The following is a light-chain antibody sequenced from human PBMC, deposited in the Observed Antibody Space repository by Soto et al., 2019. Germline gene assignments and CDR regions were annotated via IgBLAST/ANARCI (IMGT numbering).Light chain of an antibody. Sequence: DIEMTQYPSSLSSSVGGRVTITCLASQGISSYLAWYQQKPGKVPKLLIYAASSLQSGVPSRFSGSGSGTDFTLIISSLQPEDVAIYYCQKYNIAPLTLCGGSKADIK. CDR2: AAS. CDR1: QGISSY. CDR3: QKYNIAPLT. V-gene: IGKV1-27*01. J-gene: IGKJ4*01.